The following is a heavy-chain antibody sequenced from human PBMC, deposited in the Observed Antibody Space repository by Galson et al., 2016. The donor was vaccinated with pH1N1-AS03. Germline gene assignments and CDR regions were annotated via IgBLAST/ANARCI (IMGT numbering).Heavy chain of an antibody. Sequence: SETLSLTCTASGGSIRSSNYYWGWIRQPPGKGLEWIGSMYYTETNFYNPSLKSRVSMSVDTSKNQFSLSLSSVTAAATAVYYYARHATTRSEVFGVPFYHYYYTDVWGKGTTVTVSS. CDR3: ARHATTRSEVFGVPFYHYYYTDV. J-gene: IGHJ6*03. CDR1: GGSIRSSNYY. CDR2: MYYTETN. V-gene: IGHV4-39*01. D-gene: IGHD3-3*01.